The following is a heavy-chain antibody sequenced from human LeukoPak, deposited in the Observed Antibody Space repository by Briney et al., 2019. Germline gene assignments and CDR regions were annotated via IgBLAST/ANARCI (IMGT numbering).Heavy chain of an antibody. CDR2: MNEYGSEI. V-gene: IGHV3-7*01. J-gene: IGHJ6*03. CDR1: GFTFSGFS. CDR3: ARVGCTNGVCYSYYYYYMDV. Sequence: GGSLRLSCAVSGFTFSGFSMSWVRQAPGKGLEWVAKMNEYGSEIFYVDSVKGRFTISRDNAKNSLYLQMNSLRAEDTAMYYCARVGCTNGVCYSYYYYYMDVWGKGTTVTVSS. D-gene: IGHD2-8*01.